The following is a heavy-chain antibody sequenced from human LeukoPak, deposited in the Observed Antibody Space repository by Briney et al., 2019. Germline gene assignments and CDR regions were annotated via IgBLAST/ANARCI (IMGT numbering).Heavy chain of an antibody. CDR2: INWNGGGT. J-gene: IGHJ4*02. CDR1: GFTFDDYG. CDR3: ARDRGIYGSGSYGSSYYFDY. V-gene: IGHV3-20*04. D-gene: IGHD3-10*01. Sequence: PGGSLRLSCAASGFTFDDYGMSWVRQAPGKGLEWVSGINWNGGGTGYADSVKGRFTISRDNAKNSLYLQMNSPRAEDTALYYCARDRGIYGSGSYGSSYYFDYWGQGTLVTVSS.